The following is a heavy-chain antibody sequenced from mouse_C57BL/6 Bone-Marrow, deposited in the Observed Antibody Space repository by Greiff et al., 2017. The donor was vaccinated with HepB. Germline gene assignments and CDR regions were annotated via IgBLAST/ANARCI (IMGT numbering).Heavy chain of an antibody. J-gene: IGHJ4*01. Sequence: DVKLVESGPGLVKPSQSLSLTCSVTGYSITSGYYWNWIRQFPGNKLEWMGYISYDGSNNYNPSLKNRISITRDTSKNQFFLKLNAVTTEDTATYYCARERATVDYYAMDYWGQGTSVTVSS. V-gene: IGHV3-6*01. CDR1: GYSITSGYY. D-gene: IGHD1-1*01. CDR2: ISYDGSN. CDR3: ARERATVDYYAMDY.